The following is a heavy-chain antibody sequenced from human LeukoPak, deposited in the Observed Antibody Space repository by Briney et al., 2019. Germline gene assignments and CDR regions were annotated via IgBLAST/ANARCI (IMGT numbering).Heavy chain of an antibody. V-gene: IGHV4-34*01. J-gene: IGHJ4*02. CDR3: ARRLLASYYSDSSGRIDY. CDR2: INHSGST. Sequence: SETLSLTCAVYGGSFSGYYWSWIRQPPGKGLEWIGEINHSGSTNYNPSLKSRVTISVDTSKNQFSLKLSSVTAADTAVYYCARRLLASYYSDSSGRIDYWGQGTLVTVSS. CDR1: GGSFSGYY. D-gene: IGHD3-22*01.